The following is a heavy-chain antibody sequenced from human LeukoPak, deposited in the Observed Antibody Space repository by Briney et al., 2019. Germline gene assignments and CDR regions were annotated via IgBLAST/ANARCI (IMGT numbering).Heavy chain of an antibody. J-gene: IGHJ6*02. D-gene: IGHD6-13*01. CDR3: ARGKQQLAGPYGMDV. CDR2: IYTSGST. V-gene: IGHV4-4*07. CDR1: GGSISSYY. Sequence: PSETLSLTCTVSGGSISSYYWSWIRQPAGKGLEWIGRIYTSGSTNCNPSLKSRVTMSVDTSKNQFSLKLSSVTAADTAVYYCARGKQQLAGPYGMDVWGQGTTVTVSS.